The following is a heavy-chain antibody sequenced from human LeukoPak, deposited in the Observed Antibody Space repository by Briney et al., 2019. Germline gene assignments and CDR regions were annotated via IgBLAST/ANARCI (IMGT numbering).Heavy chain of an antibody. D-gene: IGHD3-10*01. V-gene: IGHV1-46*01. CDR3: ARGRITMVRGVLEFDY. CDR1: GYTFTSHH. CDR2: INPSGGST. Sequence: ASVKVSCKASGYTFTSHHMHWVRQAPGQGLEWMGIINPSGGSTNYAQKFQGRVTMTRNTSISTAYMELSSLRSEDTAVYYCARGRITMVRGVLEFDYWGQGTLVTVSS. J-gene: IGHJ4*02.